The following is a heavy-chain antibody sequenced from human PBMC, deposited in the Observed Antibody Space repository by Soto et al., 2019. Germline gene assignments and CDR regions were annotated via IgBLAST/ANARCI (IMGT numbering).Heavy chain of an antibody. V-gene: IGHV1-69*01. CDR3: ARDHRRDGYNRALRWEYYFDY. CDR2: IIPIFGTA. D-gene: IGHD5-12*01. CDR1: GYTFTSYY. J-gene: IGHJ4*02. Sequence: QVQLVQSGAEVKKPGASVKVSCKASGYTFTSYYMHWVRQAPGQGLEWMGGIIPIFGTANYAQKFQGRVTITADESTSTAYMELSSLRSEDTAVYYCARDHRRDGYNRALRWEYYFDYWGQGTLVTVSS.